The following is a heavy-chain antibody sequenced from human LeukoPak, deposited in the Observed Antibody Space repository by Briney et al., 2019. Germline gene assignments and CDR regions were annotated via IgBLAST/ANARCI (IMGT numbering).Heavy chain of an antibody. D-gene: IGHD5-18*01. V-gene: IGHV4-59*01. CDR2: IYYSGST. CDR3: ARVVDTAMDKYYYYGMDV. Sequence: KASETLSLTCTVSGGSISSYYWSWIRQPPGKGLEWIGYIYYSGSTNYNPSLKSRVTISVDTSKNQFSLKLSPVTAADTAVYYCARVVDTAMDKYYYYGMDVWGQGTTVTVSS. CDR1: GGSISSYY. J-gene: IGHJ6*02.